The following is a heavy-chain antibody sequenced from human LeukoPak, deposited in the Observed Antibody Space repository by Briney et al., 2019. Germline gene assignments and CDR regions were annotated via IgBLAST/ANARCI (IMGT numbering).Heavy chain of an antibody. CDR1: GFAFSTYY. J-gene: IGHJ4*02. CDR3: AKSLSSGWSSYYFGD. D-gene: IGHD6-19*01. Sequence: GGSLRLSCAASGFAFSTYYIHWVRQPPGKGLEWVAVISYDGRNMYYGDSVKGRFTISRDNSKNTLYLQMNSLRPEDTAVYYCAKSLSSGWSSYYFGDWGQGALVAVSS. CDR2: ISYDGRNM. V-gene: IGHV3-30*18.